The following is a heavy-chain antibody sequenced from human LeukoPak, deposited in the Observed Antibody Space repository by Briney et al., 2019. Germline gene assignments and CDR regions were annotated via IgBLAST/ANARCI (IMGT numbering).Heavy chain of an antibody. CDR3: AREARYCSSTSCATR. CDR1: GFTFSGHW. J-gene: IGHJ4*02. CDR2: TNSDGSST. D-gene: IGHD2-2*01. Sequence: GGSLRLSCAVSGFTFSGHWMFWVRQAPGKGLVWVSSTNSDGSSTGYTDSVKGRFTVSRDNAKNSLYLQMNSLRAEDTAVYYCAREARYCSSTSCATRWGQGTLVTVSS. V-gene: IGHV3-74*01.